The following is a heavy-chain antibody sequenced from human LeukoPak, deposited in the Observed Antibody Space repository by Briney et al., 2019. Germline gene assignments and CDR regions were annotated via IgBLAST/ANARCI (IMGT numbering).Heavy chain of an antibody. J-gene: IGHJ3*02. V-gene: IGHV4-59*01. CDR1: GGSGGSITNYY. D-gene: IGHD6-19*01. CDR2: IYYSWTT. Sequence: SETLSLTCTVSGGSGGSITNYYWSWIRQPPGKGLAWIGYIYYSWTTNYNPSLKSRVTISLDTSKNQFSLKLRSVTAADTAVYYCARMISSGWRRGDAFDIWGQGTMVTVSS. CDR3: ARMISSGWRRGDAFDI.